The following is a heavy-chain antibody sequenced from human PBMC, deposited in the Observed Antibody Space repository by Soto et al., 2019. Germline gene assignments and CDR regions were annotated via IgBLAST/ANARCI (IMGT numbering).Heavy chain of an antibody. J-gene: IGHJ4*02. CDR2: IYYSGST. D-gene: IGHD5-18*01. V-gene: IGHV4-30-4*01. Sequence: TSETLSLTCTVSGGSISSGDYYWSWIRQPPGKGLEWIGYIYYSGSTYYNPSLKSRVTISVDTSKKKFSLKLSSVTAADTAVYYRASDPRYVDTDMVLLDYWGQGTLVTVS. CDR1: GGSISSGDYY. CDR3: ASDPRYVDTDMVLLDY.